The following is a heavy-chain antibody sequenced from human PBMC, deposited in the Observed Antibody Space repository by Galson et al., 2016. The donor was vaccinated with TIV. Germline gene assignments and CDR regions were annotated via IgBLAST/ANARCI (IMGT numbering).Heavy chain of an antibody. Sequence: SLRLSCAGSGFIFSTYWMHWVRQVPGKGLLWVSHINRDGSNTSYADSVKGRFTISRDNAKNMVYLQMNSLSGEDTAVYYSARDSDATSRASGMDVWGQGTIVTVSS. D-gene: IGHD5-12*01. J-gene: IGHJ6*02. CDR2: INRDGSNT. V-gene: IGHV3-74*01. CDR1: GFIFSTYW. CDR3: ARDSDATSRASGMDV.